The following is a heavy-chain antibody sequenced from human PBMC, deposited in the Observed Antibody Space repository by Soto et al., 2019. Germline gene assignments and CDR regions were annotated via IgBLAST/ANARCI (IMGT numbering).Heavy chain of an antibody. CDR2: IKSKTDGGTT. J-gene: IGHJ6*02. V-gene: IGHV3-15*01. CDR1: GFTFSNAW. CDR3: TTGTPVTFYGMDV. D-gene: IGHD4-17*01. Sequence: GGSLRLSCAASGFTFSNAWMSCVRQAPGKGLEWVGRIKSKTDGGTTDYAAPVRGRFTISRDDSKNTLYLQMNSLKNEETAVYYCTTGTPVTFYGMDVWGQGNTVTVSS.